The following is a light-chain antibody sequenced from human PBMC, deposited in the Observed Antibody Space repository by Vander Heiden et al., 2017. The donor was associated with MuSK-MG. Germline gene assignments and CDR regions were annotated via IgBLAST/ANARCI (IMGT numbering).Light chain of an antibody. CDR3: QQRSNWRQT. J-gene: IGKJ1*01. V-gene: IGKV3-11*01. CDR2: DAS. CDR1: QSLSSY. Sequence: EIVLTQSPATLSLSPGERATLSCRASQSLSSYLAWYQQKPGQAPRLLIYDASNRATGIPARFSGSGSGTDFTLTISSLEPEDFAVYYCQQRSNWRQTFGQGTKVEIK.